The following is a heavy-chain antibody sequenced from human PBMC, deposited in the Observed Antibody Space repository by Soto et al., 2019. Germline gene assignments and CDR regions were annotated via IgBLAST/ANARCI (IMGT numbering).Heavy chain of an antibody. Sequence: SETLSLTCSVSGGSISSYCWSWIRQSPGKGLEWIGYKFYTGTTSYSPSLKSRVTISVDMSKNQFFLKLSFVTAADTAVYYCARGLLWFGELENWFDPWGQGILVTVSS. CDR1: GGSISSYC. J-gene: IGHJ5*02. D-gene: IGHD3-10*01. CDR3: ARGLLWFGELENWFDP. CDR2: KFYTGTT. V-gene: IGHV4-59*08.